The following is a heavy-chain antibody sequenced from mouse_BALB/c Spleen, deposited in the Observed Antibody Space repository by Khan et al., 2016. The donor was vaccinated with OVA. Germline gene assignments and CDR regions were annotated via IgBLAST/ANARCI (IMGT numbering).Heavy chain of an antibody. D-gene: IGHD2-14*01. J-gene: IGHJ3*01. V-gene: IGHV1-4*01. CDR1: GYTFTTYT. CDR2: IIPSNDYT. CDR3: VREGAYYRSDGWFAY. Sequence: QIQLVQSGAELARPGASVKMSCKASGYTFTTYTIHWVKQRPGQGLEWIGYIIPSNDYTNYNQKFKDRATLTADKSSSTAYMQLSSLTSEDSAVYYCVREGAYYRSDGWFAYWGRGTLVTVSA.